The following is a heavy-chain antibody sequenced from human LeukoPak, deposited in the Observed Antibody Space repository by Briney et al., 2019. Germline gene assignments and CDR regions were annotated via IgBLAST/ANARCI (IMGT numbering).Heavy chain of an antibody. J-gene: IGHJ4*02. CDR3: ARAIPPQHCTTITCFKPFYY. V-gene: IGHV1-24*01. D-gene: IGHD2-2*01. CDR2: FDPEDGET. CDR1: GYTLTDLS. Sequence: GASVKVSCKVSGYTLTDLSMHWVRQAPGKGIEWVGVFDPEDGETIYAQKFQGRVTMTEDTSTDTAYMDLSSLRSEDTAGYYCARAIPPQHCTTITCFKPFYYCGEGTLVTLSP.